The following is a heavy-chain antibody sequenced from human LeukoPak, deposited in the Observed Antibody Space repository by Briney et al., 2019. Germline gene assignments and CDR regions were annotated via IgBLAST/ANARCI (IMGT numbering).Heavy chain of an antibody. J-gene: IGHJ4*02. CDR3: ARRAASQDY. V-gene: IGHV4-34*01. Sequence: SETLSLTCAVYGGSFSGYYWSWIRQPPGKGLEWIWEINHSGSTNYNPSLKSRVTISVDTSKNQFSLKLSSVTAADTAVYYCARRAASQDYWGQGTLVTVSS. CDR2: INHSGST. CDR1: GGSFSGYY. D-gene: IGHD6-25*01.